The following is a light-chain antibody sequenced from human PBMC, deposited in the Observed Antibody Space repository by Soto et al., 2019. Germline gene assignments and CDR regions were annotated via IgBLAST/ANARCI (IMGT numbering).Light chain of an antibody. CDR3: MQALQTPFT. CDR2: FGS. J-gene: IGKJ3*01. CDR1: QSLLHTNGYNF. V-gene: IGKV2-28*01. Sequence: DIVMTQSPLSLPVTPGEPASISCRSSQSLLHTNGYNFLDWFQQKPGQSPRLLIYFGSTRASGVPDRFSGSGSGTDFTLKISRVEAEDVGVYYCMQALQTPFTFGPGTKVEI.